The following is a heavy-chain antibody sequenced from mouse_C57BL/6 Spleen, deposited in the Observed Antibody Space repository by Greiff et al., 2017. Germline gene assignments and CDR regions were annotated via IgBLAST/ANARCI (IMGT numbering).Heavy chain of an antibody. CDR2: SNPNNGGT. J-gene: IGHJ1*03. V-gene: IGHV1-26*01. D-gene: IGHD4-1*01. CDR1: GYTFTDYY. Sequence: EVQLQQSGPELVKPGASVKISCKASGYTFTDYYMNWVKQSHGKSLEWIGDSNPNNGGTSYNQKFKGKATLTVDKSSSTAYMELRSLTSEDSAVYYCARPLSLGRDWYFDVWGTGTTVTVSS. CDR3: ARPLSLGRDWYFDV.